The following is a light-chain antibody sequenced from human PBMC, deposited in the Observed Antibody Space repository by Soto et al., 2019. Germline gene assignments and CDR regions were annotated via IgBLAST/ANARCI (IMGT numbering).Light chain of an antibody. CDR1: QSVSSSY. V-gene: IGKV3-20*01. Sequence: EIVLTQSPGTLSLSPWERATLSCRASQSVSSSYVAWYQQKPGEAPRLRIDGASSSATGNPDRFSCSGSGTDFTLTISRMEPVECAVYYGQRYGSSPSTFGQGTKVGLK. CDR3: QRYGSSPST. CDR2: GAS. J-gene: IGKJ1*01.